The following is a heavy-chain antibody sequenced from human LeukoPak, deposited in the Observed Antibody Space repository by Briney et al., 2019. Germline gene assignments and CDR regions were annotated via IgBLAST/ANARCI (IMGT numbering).Heavy chain of an antibody. Sequence: GASVKVSCKASGYTFTAYYMHWVRQAPGHALEWMGWINGNTGATLYAQKFQGRVTMTRDTSITTAYMGLDTLRSDDTAVYYCASPQRGSGNYYTDYWGQGTLVTVSS. J-gene: IGHJ4*02. V-gene: IGHV1-2*02. CDR1: GYTFTAYY. D-gene: IGHD3-10*01. CDR2: INGNTGAT. CDR3: ASPQRGSGNYYTDY.